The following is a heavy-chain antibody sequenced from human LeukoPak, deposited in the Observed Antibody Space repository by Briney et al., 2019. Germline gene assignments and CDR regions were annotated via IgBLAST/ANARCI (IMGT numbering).Heavy chain of an antibody. Sequence: ASVKVSCKVSGYSLTELSMHWVRQAPGKGLEGMWGFDPEDGETIYAQKFQGRVTMTEDTSTDTAYMELSSLRSEDTAVYYCAIRLEQGADYYYYMDVWGKGTTVTVSS. V-gene: IGHV1-24*01. D-gene: IGHD1/OR15-1a*01. J-gene: IGHJ6*03. CDR2: FDPEDGET. CDR3: AIRLEQGADYYYYMDV. CDR1: GYSLTELS.